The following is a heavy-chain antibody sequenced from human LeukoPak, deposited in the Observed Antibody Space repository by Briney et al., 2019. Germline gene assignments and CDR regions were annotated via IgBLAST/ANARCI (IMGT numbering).Heavy chain of an antibody. V-gene: IGHV3-30-3*01. CDR2: ISYDGSNK. D-gene: IGHD3-3*01. Sequence: PGGSLRLSCAASGFTFSSYAMHWVRQAPGKGLELVAVISYDGSNKYYADSVKGRFTISRDNSKNTLYLQMNSLRAEDTAVYYCAREFGDWGLDYWGQGTLVTVSS. J-gene: IGHJ4*02. CDR3: AREFGDWGLDY. CDR1: GFTFSSYA.